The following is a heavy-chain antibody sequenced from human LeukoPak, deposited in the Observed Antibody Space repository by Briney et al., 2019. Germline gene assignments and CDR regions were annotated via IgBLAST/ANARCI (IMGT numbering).Heavy chain of an antibody. CDR3: ARVALTGYYTFDY. D-gene: IGHD3-9*01. Sequence: SETLSLTCAVYGGSFSGYYWSWIRQPPGKGLEWIGEINHSGSNNYNPSLKSRVTISVDTSKNQFALKLSSVADADTAVYYCARVALTGYYTFDYWGQGTLVTVSS. J-gene: IGHJ4*02. CDR2: INHSGSN. CDR1: GGSFSGYY. V-gene: IGHV4-34*01.